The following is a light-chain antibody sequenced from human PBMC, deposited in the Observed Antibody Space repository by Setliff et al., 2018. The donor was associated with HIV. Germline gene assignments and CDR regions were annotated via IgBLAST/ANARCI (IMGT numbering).Light chain of an antibody. V-gene: IGLV2-23*01. CDR3: CSYAGSSTK. CDR2: EGS. CDR1: SSDVGSYDL. J-gene: IGLJ2*01. Sequence: QSVLTQPASVSGSPGQSITISCTGTSSDVGSYDLVSWYQQHPGKAPKLMIYEGSKRPSGVSNRFSGSKSGNTASLTISGLQAGDEADYYCCSYAGSSTKFGGGTQLTVL.